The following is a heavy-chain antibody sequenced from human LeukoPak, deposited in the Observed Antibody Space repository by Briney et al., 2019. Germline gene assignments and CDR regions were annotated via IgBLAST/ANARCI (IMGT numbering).Heavy chain of an antibody. CDR3: ARGKKMITESFDY. CDR2: IIPIFGTA. D-gene: IGHD3-16*01. V-gene: IGHV1-69*13. Sequence: GASVKVSCKASGGTFITYAISWVRQAPGQGLEWMGGIIPIFGTANYAQKFQGRVTITADESTSTAYMELSSQRSEDTAVYYCARGKKMITESFDYWGQGTLVTVSS. CDR1: GGTFITYA. J-gene: IGHJ4*02.